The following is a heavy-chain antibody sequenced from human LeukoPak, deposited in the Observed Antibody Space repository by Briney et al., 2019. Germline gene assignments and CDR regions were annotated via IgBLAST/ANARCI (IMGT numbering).Heavy chain of an antibody. J-gene: IGHJ4*02. CDR1: GGSISSSSYY. D-gene: IGHD3-3*01. CDR2: IYYSGST. V-gene: IGHV4-39*01. Sequence: SETLSLTCTVSGGSISSSSYYWGWIRQPPGKGLEWIGSIYYSGSTYYNPSLKSRVTISLDTSKNQFSLKLSSVTATDTAVYYCARSGGGVVTMDYWGQGILVTVSS. CDR3: ARSGGGVVTMDY.